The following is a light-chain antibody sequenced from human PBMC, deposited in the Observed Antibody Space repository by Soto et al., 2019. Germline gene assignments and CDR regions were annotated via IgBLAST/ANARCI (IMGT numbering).Light chain of an antibody. V-gene: IGLV2-8*01. CDR1: SSDVGGYNF. CDR2: EVS. Sequence: QSALTQPPSASGSPGQSVTISCTGTSSDVGGYNFVSWYQHHPGKAPKLMTYEVSKRPSGVPDRFSGSKSGNTASLTVSGLQAEDEADYYCSSYAGNYNYVFGSWTKLTVL. J-gene: IGLJ1*01. CDR3: SSYAGNYNYV.